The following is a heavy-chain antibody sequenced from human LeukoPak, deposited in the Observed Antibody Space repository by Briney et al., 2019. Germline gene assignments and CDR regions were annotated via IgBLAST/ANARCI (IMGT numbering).Heavy chain of an antibody. CDR3: ARDLRVDYYGSGRLNWFDP. CDR1: GGSISSYY. J-gene: IGHJ5*02. D-gene: IGHD3-10*01. CDR2: IYTSGST. Sequence: SETLSLTCAVSGGSISSYYWSWIRQPAGKGLEWIGRIYTSGSTNYNPSLKSRVTMSVDTSKNQFSLKLSSVTAADTAVYYCARDLRVDYYGSGRLNWFDPWGQGTLVTVSS. V-gene: IGHV4-4*07.